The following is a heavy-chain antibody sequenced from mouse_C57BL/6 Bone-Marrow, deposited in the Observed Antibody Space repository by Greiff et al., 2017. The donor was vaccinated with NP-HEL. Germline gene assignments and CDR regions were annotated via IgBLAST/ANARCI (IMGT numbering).Heavy chain of an antibody. D-gene: IGHD3-3*01. CDR2: IYPRSGNT. J-gene: IGHJ2*01. Sequence: VQLQQSGAELARPGASVKLSCTASGYTFTSYGLSWVKQRTGQGLEWIGEIYPRSGNTYYNEKFKGKATLTADKSSSTAYMQLSSLTAEDTAVYYCAIRRGIDYWGQGTTLTVSS. V-gene: IGHV1-81*01. CDR1: GYTFTSYG. CDR3: AIRRGIDY.